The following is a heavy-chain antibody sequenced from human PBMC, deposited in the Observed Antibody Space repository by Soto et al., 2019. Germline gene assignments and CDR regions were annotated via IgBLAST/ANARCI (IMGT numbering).Heavy chain of an antibody. D-gene: IGHD5-12*01. Sequence: GGSLRLSCAASGFSFSDYGMHWVRQAPGKGLEWVALIWYDGSNKYYEDSVKGRFTISRDNSKNTLYLQMSSLRAEDTAVYYCVNSGYDLSGNWFDPWGQGTLVTVSS. J-gene: IGHJ5*02. CDR3: VNSGYDLSGNWFDP. CDR2: IWYDGSNK. CDR1: GFSFSDYG. V-gene: IGHV3-30*02.